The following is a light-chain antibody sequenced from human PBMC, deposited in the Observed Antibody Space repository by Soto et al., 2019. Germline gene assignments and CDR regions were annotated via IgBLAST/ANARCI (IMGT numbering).Light chain of an antibody. V-gene: IGLV4-69*01. J-gene: IGLJ2*01. CDR1: SGHSSYA. CDR3: QTWGTDFSVV. CDR2: LNSDGSH. Sequence: QSVLTQSPSASASLGASVKLTCTLSSGHSSYAIAWHQQQPEKGPRYLMKLNSDGSHNKGDGIPDRFSGSSSGAERYLTISSLQSEDEADYCCQTWGTDFSVVFGGGTKLTVL.